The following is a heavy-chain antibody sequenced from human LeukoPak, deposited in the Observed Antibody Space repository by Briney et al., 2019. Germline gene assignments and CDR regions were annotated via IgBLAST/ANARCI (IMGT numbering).Heavy chain of an antibody. V-gene: IGHV1-46*01. CDR1: GYTFTTYY. Sequence: GASVKVSCKASGYTFTTYYMHWVRQAPGQGLEWMGLINPSGGGTTYAQKFQGRVTMTRDTSTSTVYMELSSLTSEDTAMYYCARELPGGAPDYWGQGTLVTVSS. CDR3: ARELPGGAPDY. CDR2: INPSGGGT. D-gene: IGHD2-15*01. J-gene: IGHJ4*02.